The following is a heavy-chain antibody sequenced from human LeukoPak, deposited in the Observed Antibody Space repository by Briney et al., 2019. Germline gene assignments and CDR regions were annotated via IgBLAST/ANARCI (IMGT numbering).Heavy chain of an antibody. CDR3: ARHYYDSSGYPPPFDY. D-gene: IGHD3-22*01. J-gene: IGHJ4*02. CDR2: IYYSRST. CDR1: GGSISSSSYY. V-gene: IGHV4-39*01. Sequence: PSETLSLTCTVSGGSISSSSYYWGWIRQPPGKGLEWIGSIYYSRSTYYNPSLKSRVTISVDTSKNQFSLKLSSVTAADTAVYYCARHYYDSSGYPPPFDYWGQGTLVTVSS.